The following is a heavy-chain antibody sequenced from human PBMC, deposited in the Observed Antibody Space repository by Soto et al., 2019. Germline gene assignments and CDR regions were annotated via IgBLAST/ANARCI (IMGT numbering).Heavy chain of an antibody. CDR1: GFTFSSYS. CDR2: ISSSSSYI. Sequence: GGSLRLSCAASGFTFSSYSMNWVRQAPGKGLEWVSSISSSSSYIYYADSVKGRFTISRDNAKNSLYLQMNSLRAEDTAVYYCARWGRLRYFDGTPEDYWGQGTLVTVSS. J-gene: IGHJ4*02. V-gene: IGHV3-21*01. CDR3: ARWGRLRYFDGTPEDY. D-gene: IGHD3-9*01.